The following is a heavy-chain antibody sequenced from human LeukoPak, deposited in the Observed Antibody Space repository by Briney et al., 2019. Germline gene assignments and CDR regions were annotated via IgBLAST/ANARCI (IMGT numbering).Heavy chain of an antibody. CDR3: AKDRTGYCSSTSCCPSDY. V-gene: IGHV3-30*02. Sequence: GGSLRLSCAASGFTFSSYGMHWVRQAPGKGLEWVAFIRYDGSNKYYADSVKGRFTISRDNSKNTLYLQMNSLRAEDTAVYYCAKDRTGYCSSTSCCPSDYWGQGTLVTVSS. D-gene: IGHD2-2*01. CDR2: IRYDGSNK. J-gene: IGHJ4*02. CDR1: GFTFSSYG.